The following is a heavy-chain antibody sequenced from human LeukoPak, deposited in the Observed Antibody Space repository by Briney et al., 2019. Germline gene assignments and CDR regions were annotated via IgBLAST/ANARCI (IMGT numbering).Heavy chain of an antibody. D-gene: IGHD3-10*01. CDR1: GYTFSTYS. CDR3: ARVRSGDYFGSGSYFGY. Sequence: GASLKLSCKASGYTFSTYSVHWVRQAPGQRLGCMGIINPRGGDTNYAQKFQGRVTMTRDTSTSTVYMELSSLRSEDTAVYYCARVRSGDYFGSGSYFGYWGQGTLVTVSS. V-gene: IGHV1-46*01. J-gene: IGHJ4*02. CDR2: INPRGGDT.